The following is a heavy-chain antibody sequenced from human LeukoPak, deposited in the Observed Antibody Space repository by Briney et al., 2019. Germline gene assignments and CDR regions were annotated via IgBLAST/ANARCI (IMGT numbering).Heavy chain of an antibody. CDR3: ARGGYYYGGLDY. CDR1: GFKFRDYT. D-gene: IGHD3-10*01. V-gene: IGHV3-30-3*01. CDR2: ISYDGSNN. Sequence: GGSVRLSCAASGFKFRDYTLHWVRQAPGKGLEWITDISYDGSNNFFTDSVQGRFNISRDNSKNTVYLEMNSLGSDDTAIYYCARGGYYYGGLDYWGQGALVTVSA. J-gene: IGHJ4*02.